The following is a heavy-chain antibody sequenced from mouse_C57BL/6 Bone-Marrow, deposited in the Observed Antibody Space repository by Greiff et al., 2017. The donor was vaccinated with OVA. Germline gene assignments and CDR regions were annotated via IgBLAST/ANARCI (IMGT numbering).Heavy chain of an antibody. CDR3: ARGNFGSSFYAMDY. CDR1: GFNIKNTY. D-gene: IGHD1-1*01. J-gene: IGHJ4*01. V-gene: IGHV14-3*01. CDR2: IDTANDNT. Sequence: VQLKESVAELVRPGASVKLSCTASGFNIKNTYMHWVKQRPEQGLEWIGRIDTANDNTKYAPKFQGKATLTADTSSNTAYLQLSILSSEDTAVYCCARGNFGSSFYAMDYWGQGTSVTVSS.